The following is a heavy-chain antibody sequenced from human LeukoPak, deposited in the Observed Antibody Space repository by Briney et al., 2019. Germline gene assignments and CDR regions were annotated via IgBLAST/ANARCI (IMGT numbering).Heavy chain of an antibody. J-gene: IGHJ4*02. CDR2: IWYDGSNK. CDR3: ARSRGPYSGSSSRYFDY. V-gene: IGHV3-33*01. D-gene: IGHD6-6*01. CDR1: GFTFSSYG. Sequence: GGSPRLSCAASGFTFSSYGMHWVRQAPGKGLEWVAVIWYDGSNKYYADSVKGRFTISRDNSKNTLYLQMNSLRAEDTAVYYCARSRGPYSGSSSRYFDYWGQGTLVTVSS.